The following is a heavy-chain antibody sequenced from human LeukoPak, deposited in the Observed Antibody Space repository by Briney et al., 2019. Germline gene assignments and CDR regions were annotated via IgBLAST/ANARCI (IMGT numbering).Heavy chain of an antibody. CDR2: INHSGST. D-gene: IGHD2-8*02. CDR1: GGSFTDYN. V-gene: IGHV4-34*01. J-gene: IGHJ6*04. Sequence: PSETLSLTCAVYGGSFTDYNWSWIRQPPGKGLEWIGEINHSGSTTYNPSFKSRVPISGEAPKNQFTLKLSSVTAAETAVFYCATLQDYWLDVWGNGTTVTVSS. CDR3: ATLQDYWLDV.